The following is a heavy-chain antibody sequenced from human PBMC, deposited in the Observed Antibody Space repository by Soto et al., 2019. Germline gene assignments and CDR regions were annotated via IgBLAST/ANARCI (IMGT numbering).Heavy chain of an antibody. J-gene: IGHJ6*02. CDR2: IIPIFGTA. CDR1: GGTFSRHA. Sequence: QVQLVQSGAEVRKPGSSVKVSCKASGGTFSRHAISWVRQAPGQGLEWMGGIIPIFGTANHAQKFQGRVTIIADESTSTVYMELSSLRSEDTAMYYCARDRLPRSYYYYGMDVWGQGTTVTVSS. CDR3: ARDRLPRSYYYYGMDV. D-gene: IGHD5-12*01. V-gene: IGHV1-69*01.